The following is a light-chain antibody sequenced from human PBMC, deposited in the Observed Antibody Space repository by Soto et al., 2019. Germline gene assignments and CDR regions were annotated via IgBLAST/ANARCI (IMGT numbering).Light chain of an antibody. J-gene: IGKJ4*01. CDR3: QQRTNWPLT. Sequence: EIVLTQSPATLSLSPGERATLSCRASQSVSSYLAWYQQKPGQAPRLLIYDASNRATGIAARFSGSGSGTDFTLTISSLYPEDFAVYYCQQRTNWPLTFGGGTKVEIK. CDR1: QSVSSY. V-gene: IGKV3-11*01. CDR2: DAS.